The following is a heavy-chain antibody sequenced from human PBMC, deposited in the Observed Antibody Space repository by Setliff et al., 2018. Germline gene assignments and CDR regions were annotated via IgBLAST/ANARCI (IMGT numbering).Heavy chain of an antibody. CDR3: ARGENRDGYLTDY. V-gene: IGHV3-21*01. J-gene: IGHJ4*02. CDR2: ISRSSTYI. CDR1: EFTFSTHS. Sequence: GGSLRLSCAASEFTFSTHSMNWVRQAPGKGLEWVSSISRSSTYIYYADSMKGRFTISRDNAKNSLYLQMNSLRAEDTAVYYCARGENRDGYLTDYWGQGTLVTVSS. D-gene: IGHD5-12*01.